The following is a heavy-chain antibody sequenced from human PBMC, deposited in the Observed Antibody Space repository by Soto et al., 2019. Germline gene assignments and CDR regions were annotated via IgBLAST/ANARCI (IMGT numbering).Heavy chain of an antibody. CDR2: IYYSGST. Sequence: SETLSLTCSVSVGSINSSSYFWGWVLQPPGKGLEWIGSIYYSGSTYYNPSLRSRVTISVDTSKNQFSLKLSSVTAADTAVFYCARHYSSGSRNWFDPWGQGTLVTVSS. D-gene: IGHD6-19*01. CDR3: ARHYSSGSRNWFDP. V-gene: IGHV4-39*01. CDR1: VGSINSSSYF. J-gene: IGHJ5*02.